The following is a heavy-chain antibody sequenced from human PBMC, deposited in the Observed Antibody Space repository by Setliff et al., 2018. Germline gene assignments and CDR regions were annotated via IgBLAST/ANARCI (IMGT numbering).Heavy chain of an antibody. CDR3: ARASRFGTTVWKGDYYMDV. D-gene: IGHD4-4*01. CDR1: GYTFSSYA. Sequence: RASVKVSCKASGYTFSSYAMVWMRQAPGQRLEWMGWINTNTGNPSYAQDFTGRLVFSLDTSVSTAYLQISSLKAEDSAVYYCARASRFGTTVWKGDYYMDVWGKGTTVTSP. V-gene: IGHV7-4-1*02. J-gene: IGHJ6*03. CDR2: INTNTGNP.